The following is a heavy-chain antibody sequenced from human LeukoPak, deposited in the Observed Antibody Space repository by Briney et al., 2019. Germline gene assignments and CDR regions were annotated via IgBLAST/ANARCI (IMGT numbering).Heavy chain of an antibody. Sequence: ASVKVSCKASGYTFTSYGISWVRQAPGQGLEWMGWISAYNGNTNYAQKFQGRVTITADESTSTAYMELSSLRSEDTAVYYCAREFGELSYYFDYWGQGTLVTVSS. V-gene: IGHV1-18*01. D-gene: IGHD3-10*01. CDR2: ISAYNGNT. CDR3: AREFGELSYYFDY. CDR1: GYTFTSYG. J-gene: IGHJ4*02.